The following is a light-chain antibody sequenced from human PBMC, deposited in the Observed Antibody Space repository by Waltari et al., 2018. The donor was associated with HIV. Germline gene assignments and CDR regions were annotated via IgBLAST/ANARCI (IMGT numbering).Light chain of an antibody. V-gene: IGLV1-40*01. CDR1: TSNIGPHARCY. Sequence: LLTQPPAFSAPPEQVITISSASSTSNIGPHARCYLHLYQQLPGTAPKLLSYGNNKRPSGVPDRFSGSKSGASATLDITGLQAEDEADYYCESYDSSLSGSVFGGGTKLTVL. J-gene: IGLJ3*02. CDR2: GNN. CDR3: ESYDSSLSGSV.